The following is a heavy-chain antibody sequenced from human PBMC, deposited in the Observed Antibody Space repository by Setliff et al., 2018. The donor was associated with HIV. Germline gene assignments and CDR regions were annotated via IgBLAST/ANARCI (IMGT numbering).Heavy chain of an antibody. D-gene: IGHD2-8*02. CDR2: ITWNSVNI. J-gene: IGHJ3*01. CDR1: GFQFQFYA. CDR3: ARRLSTGQPDVFDV. V-gene: IGHV3-9*01. Sequence: GGSLRLSCLASGFQFQFYAMHWVRQAPGKGLEWLSGITWNSVNIDYADSVRGRFTISRDNAKKSVFLQMESLTTEDTGIYFCARRLSTGQPDVFDVWGQGTKVTVSS.